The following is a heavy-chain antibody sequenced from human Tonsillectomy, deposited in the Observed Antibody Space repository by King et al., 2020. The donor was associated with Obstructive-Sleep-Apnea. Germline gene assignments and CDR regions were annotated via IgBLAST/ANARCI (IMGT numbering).Heavy chain of an antibody. V-gene: IGHV3-30*18. CDR2: LASDGRDR. CDR1: GFTFSSYA. D-gene: IGHD6-13*01. CDR3: AKDRQIGAADYYFDY. J-gene: IGHJ4*02. Sequence: VQLVESGGGVVQPGRSLKLSCATSGFTFSSYAMHWVRQAPGKGLEWVAVLASDGRDRKYADSVKGRFTISRDNSRNTLYLQMSSLRGEDTSVYYCAKDRQIGAADYYFDYWGQGTLVTVSS.